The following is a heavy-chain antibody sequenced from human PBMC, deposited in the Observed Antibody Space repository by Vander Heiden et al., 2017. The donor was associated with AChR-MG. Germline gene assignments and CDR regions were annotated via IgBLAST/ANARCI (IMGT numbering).Heavy chain of an antibody. Sequence: QVHLQESGPGLVKPSQILSLTCAVSGDSISSGTYYWNWIRQPAGKGLEWIGRIYVSGNTNYKPSLKSRVTKSVDTANNHFSLKLRSVTAADTAVYYCSSVPRLSSSGVPGVSECWVQGTLGNVPS. CDR3: SSVPRLSSSGVPGVSEC. D-gene: IGHD6-25*01. J-gene: IGHJ4*02. CDR1: GDSISSGTYY. CDR2: IYVSGNT. V-gene: IGHV4-61*02.